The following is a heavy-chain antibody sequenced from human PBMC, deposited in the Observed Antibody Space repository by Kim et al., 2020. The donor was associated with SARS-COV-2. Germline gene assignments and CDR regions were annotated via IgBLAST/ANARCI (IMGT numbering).Heavy chain of an antibody. CDR3: ARYSSSSRGVGAKFY. V-gene: IGHV3-7*01. Sequence: DSVKGRFTISRDNAKNSLYLQMNSLRAEDTAVYYCARYSSSSRGVGAKFYWGQGTLVTVSS. J-gene: IGHJ4*02. D-gene: IGHD6-13*01.